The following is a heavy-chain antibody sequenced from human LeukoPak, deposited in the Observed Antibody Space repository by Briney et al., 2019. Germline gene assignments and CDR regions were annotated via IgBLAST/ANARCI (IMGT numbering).Heavy chain of an antibody. D-gene: IGHD3-22*01. CDR1: GFTFSSYG. V-gene: IGHV3-33*01. J-gene: IGHJ3*02. Sequence: GGNLRLSCAASGFTFSSYGMHWVRQAPGKGREGGAVIWYDGSTKYYADSVKGRFIISRDNPKNTLDLQMNSLRAEDTAVYYCARDSPYDSSGYYSRFGAFDIWGQGTMVTVSS. CDR3: ARDSPYDSSGYYSRFGAFDI. CDR2: IWYDGSTK.